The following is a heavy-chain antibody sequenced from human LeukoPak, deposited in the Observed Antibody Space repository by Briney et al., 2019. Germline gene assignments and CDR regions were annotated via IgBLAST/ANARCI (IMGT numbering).Heavy chain of an antibody. J-gene: IGHJ4*02. V-gene: IGHV4-61*09. Sequence: SQTLSLTCTVSGCSISSGTYYWSWIRQPAGKGLEWIGHIFTSGSTNYNPSLKSRVTISVDTSKNQFSLKLTAVTAADTAVYYCARNTYYYHSGTYLDYWGQGILVTVSS. D-gene: IGHD3-10*01. CDR2: IFTSGST. CDR3: ARNTYYYHSGTYLDY. CDR1: GCSISSGTYY.